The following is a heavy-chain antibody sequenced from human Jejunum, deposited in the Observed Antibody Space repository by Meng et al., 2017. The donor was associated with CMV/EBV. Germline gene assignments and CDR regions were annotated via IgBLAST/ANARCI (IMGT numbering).Heavy chain of an antibody. CDR1: GFTVCSNY. CDR2: IDADGST. J-gene: IGHJ4*02. V-gene: IGHV3-66*01. CDR3: ARTVGYTYGLGN. D-gene: IGHD5-18*01. Sequence: ELVGAGGDLVEPGGSLGISCAVTGFTVCSNYMSWVRRAPGKGVECVSHIDADGSTYSANSVKGRFTITRDNPKNTLYLQMKTLRAEDTAVFYCARTVGYTYGLGNWGQGTLVTVSS.